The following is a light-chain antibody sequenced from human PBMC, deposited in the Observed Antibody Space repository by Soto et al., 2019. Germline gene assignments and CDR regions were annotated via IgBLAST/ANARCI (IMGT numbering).Light chain of an antibody. CDR1: SSDVGAYNY. CDR2: DVT. CDR3: ISYAGSSIGV. Sequence: QSALTQPPSASGSPGQSVTISCTGNSSDVGAYNYVSWYQQHPGKAPKLMIYDVTKRPSGVPDRFSGSKSGNTASLTVSGLQAEDEADYYCISYAGSSIGVFGGGTKVTVL. V-gene: IGLV2-8*01. J-gene: IGLJ3*02.